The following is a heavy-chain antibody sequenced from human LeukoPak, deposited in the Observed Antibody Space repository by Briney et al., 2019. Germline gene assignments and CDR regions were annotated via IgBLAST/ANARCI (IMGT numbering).Heavy chain of an antibody. D-gene: IGHD6-19*01. CDR1: GGSFSGYY. V-gene: IGHV4-34*01. CDR3: ARAGYSSGWPIDY. Sequence: SETLSLTCAVYGGSFSGYYWSWIRQPPGKGLEWIGEINHSGSTNYNPSLKSRVTISVDTSKNQFSLKLSPVTAADTAVYYCARAGYSSGWPIDYWGQGTLVTVSS. CDR2: INHSGST. J-gene: IGHJ4*02.